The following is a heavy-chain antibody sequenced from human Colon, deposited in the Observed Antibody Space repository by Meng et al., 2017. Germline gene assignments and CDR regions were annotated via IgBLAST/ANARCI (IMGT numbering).Heavy chain of an antibody. CDR3: GRNGAYSIDP. D-gene: IGHD2-15*01. CDR1: GASISSTYW. V-gene: IGHV4-4*02. CDR2: VHHSGGT. J-gene: IGHJ5*02. Sequence: QVQLQASGPGLVKPSGTLSLTCAFSGASISSTYWWSWVRQPPGKGLEWIGEVHHSGGTNYNPSLKSRVTISVDESNNQYSLSLTSVTAADTAIYYCGRNGAYSIDPWGRGTLVTVSS.